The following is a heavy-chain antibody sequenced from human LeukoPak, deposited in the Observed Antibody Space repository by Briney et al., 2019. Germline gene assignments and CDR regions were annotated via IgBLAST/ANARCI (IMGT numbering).Heavy chain of an antibody. V-gene: IGHV3-48*03. CDR1: GFSFSTYE. CDR2: ISASGQTI. Sequence: GGSLRLSCAASGFSFSTYEFHWVRHAPGKGLEWVSYISASGQTIYYADSVRGRFTISRDNSKNTLYLQMNSLRAEDTAVYYCAKDLRYYYGSGKDYYYMDVWGKGTTVTISS. CDR3: AKDLRYYYGSGKDYYYMDV. D-gene: IGHD3-10*01. J-gene: IGHJ6*03.